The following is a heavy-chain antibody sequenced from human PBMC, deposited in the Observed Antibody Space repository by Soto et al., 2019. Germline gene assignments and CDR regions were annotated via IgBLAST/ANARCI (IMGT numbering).Heavy chain of an antibody. Sequence: SETLSVTCTVYGGYFSGYYLTSIRQPPGTGLEWIGEINHSGSTNYNPSLKSRVTISVDTSKNQFSLKLTSVTAADTAVYYCARDKITGLFDYWGQGTLVTVSS. CDR1: GGYFSGYY. V-gene: IGHV4-34*01. CDR3: ARDKITGLFDY. CDR2: INHSGST. J-gene: IGHJ4*02. D-gene: IGHD2-8*02.